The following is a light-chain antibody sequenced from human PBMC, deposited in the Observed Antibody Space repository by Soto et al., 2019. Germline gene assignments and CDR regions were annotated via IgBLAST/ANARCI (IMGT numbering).Light chain of an antibody. CDR2: DAS. J-gene: IGKJ5*01. CDR1: QSVNSY. Sequence: EIVLTQSPATLSLSPGERATLSCRASQSVNSYLAWYQQQPGQAPRLLITDASTRATGIPARCSGSGSGTDFTLTNSSLEPKYFEFYYCQQCGTFGQGTRLEIK. V-gene: IGKV3-11*01. CDR3: QQCGT.